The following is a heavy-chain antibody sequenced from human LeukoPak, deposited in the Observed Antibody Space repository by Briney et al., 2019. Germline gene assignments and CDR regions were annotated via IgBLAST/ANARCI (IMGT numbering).Heavy chain of an antibody. D-gene: IGHD3-22*01. V-gene: IGHV3-30*04. CDR3: ARELSGYYFSPDAFDI. CDR2: ISYDGSNK. J-gene: IGHJ3*02. CDR1: GFTFSSYA. Sequence: GGSLRLSCTASGFTFSSYAMHWVRQAPGKELEWVAVISYDGSNKYYADSVKGRFTISRDNSKNTLYLQMNSLRAEDTAVYYCARELSGYYFSPDAFDIWGQGTMVTVSS.